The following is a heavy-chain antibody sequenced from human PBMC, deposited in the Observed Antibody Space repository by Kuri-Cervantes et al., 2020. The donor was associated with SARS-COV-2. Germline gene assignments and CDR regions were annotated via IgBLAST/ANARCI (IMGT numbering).Heavy chain of an antibody. D-gene: IGHD3-22*01. CDR2: ISAYNGNT. Sequence: ASVKVSCKAPGYTFTSYGISWVRQAPGQGLEWMGWISAYNGNTNYAQKLQGRVTMTTDTSTSTAYMELRSLRSDDTAVYYCARVSEFWNYYDSSGYFSPIDYWGQGTLVTVSS. V-gene: IGHV1-18*01. CDR3: ARVSEFWNYYDSSGYFSPIDY. CDR1: GYTFTSYG. J-gene: IGHJ4*02.